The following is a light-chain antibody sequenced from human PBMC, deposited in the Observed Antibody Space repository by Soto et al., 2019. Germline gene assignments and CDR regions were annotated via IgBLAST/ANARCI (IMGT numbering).Light chain of an antibody. CDR1: SSDVGSYNL. CDR2: EVS. CDR3: CSYAGSSTFGV. J-gene: IGLJ2*01. Sequence: QAVVTQPASVSGSPGQSITISCTGTSSDVGSYNLVSWYQQHPGKAPKLMIYEVSKRPSGVSNRFSGSKSGNTASLTISGLQAEDEADYYCCSYAGSSTFGVFGGGTKVTVL. V-gene: IGLV2-23*02.